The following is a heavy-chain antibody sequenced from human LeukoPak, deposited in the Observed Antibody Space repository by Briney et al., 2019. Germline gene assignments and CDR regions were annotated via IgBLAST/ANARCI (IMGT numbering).Heavy chain of an antibody. CDR3: ARQTYYYDSWFDP. Sequence: SETLSLTCTVSGGSISSYYWSWIRQPPGKGLEWIGYIYYSGSTNYNPSLKSRVTISVDTSKNQFSLKLSSVTAADTAVYYCARQTYYYDSWFDPWGQGTLVTVSS. D-gene: IGHD3-22*01. J-gene: IGHJ5*02. V-gene: IGHV4-59*08. CDR1: GGSISSYY. CDR2: IYYSGST.